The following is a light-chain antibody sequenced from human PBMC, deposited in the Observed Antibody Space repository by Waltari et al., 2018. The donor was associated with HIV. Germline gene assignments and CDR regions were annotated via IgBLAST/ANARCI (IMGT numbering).Light chain of an antibody. CDR3: HQYRDWPPWT. CDR1: QSVTTN. CDR2: GAS. Sequence: EIVMTQSPATLSVSPGERVTLSCRASQSVTTNLAWYQQKPGQAPRLLIYGASTRATGIPARFSGSGSGTEFSLTISSLQSEDFAVYYCHQYRDWPPWTFGQGTKVEI. J-gene: IGKJ1*01. V-gene: IGKV3-15*01.